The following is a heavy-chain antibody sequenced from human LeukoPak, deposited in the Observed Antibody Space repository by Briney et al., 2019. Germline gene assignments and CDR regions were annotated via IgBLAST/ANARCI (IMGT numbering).Heavy chain of an antibody. CDR2: IRYDGSNK. J-gene: IGHJ4*02. CDR1: GFTFSNYG. D-gene: IGHD6-13*01. Sequence: GGSLRLSCAASGFTFSNYGMHWVRQAPGKGLEWVAFIRYDGSNKYYADSVKGRFTISRDNSKNTLYLQMNSLRAEDTALYYCARDIRYSSSWLDYWGQGTLVTVSS. V-gene: IGHV3-30*02. CDR3: ARDIRYSSSWLDY.